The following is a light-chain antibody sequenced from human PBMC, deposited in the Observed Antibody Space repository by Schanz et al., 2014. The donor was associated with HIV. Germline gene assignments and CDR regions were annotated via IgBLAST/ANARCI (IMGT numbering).Light chain of an antibody. J-gene: IGKJ1*01. V-gene: IGKV1-39*01. CDR2: AAS. Sequence: DIQMTQSPSSLSASVGDRVTITCQASQDISNYLNWYQQKPGKAPKLLIYAASSLQSGVPSRFSGSGSGTDFTLIISSLQPEDFATYYCQQSYSTFSFGQGTTVEIK. CDR3: QQSYSTFS. CDR1: QDISNY.